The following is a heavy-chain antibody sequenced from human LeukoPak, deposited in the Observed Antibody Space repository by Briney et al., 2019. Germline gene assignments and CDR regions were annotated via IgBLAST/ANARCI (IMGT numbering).Heavy chain of an antibody. J-gene: IGHJ4*02. V-gene: IGHV3-13*04. Sequence: PGGSLRLSCAASGFTFSSYDMHWVRQATGKGLEWVSAIGPAGDTYYPGSVKGRFTISRENSKNSLYLQMNSLGAGDTAVYYCARGGYSSSWSSFDYWGQGTLVTVSS. D-gene: IGHD6-13*01. CDR2: IGPAGDT. CDR3: ARGGYSSSWSSFDY. CDR1: GFTFSSYD.